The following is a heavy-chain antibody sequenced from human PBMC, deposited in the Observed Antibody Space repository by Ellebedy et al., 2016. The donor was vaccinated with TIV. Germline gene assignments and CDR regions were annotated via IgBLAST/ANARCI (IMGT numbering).Heavy chain of an antibody. V-gene: IGHV1-46*01. J-gene: IGHJ4*02. D-gene: IGHD5-12*01. CDR2: ISPNDGRT. CDR1: GYTFTSFS. CDR3: ARMRGYFEVSGYGFDH. Sequence: AASVKVSCKASGYTFTSFSVIWVRQAPGQGLEWMGIISPNDGRTGYAQNFQGRVTMTRDTSTTTVYMELSSLRSEDTAVYFCARMRGYFEVSGYGFDHWGQGTLVTVSS.